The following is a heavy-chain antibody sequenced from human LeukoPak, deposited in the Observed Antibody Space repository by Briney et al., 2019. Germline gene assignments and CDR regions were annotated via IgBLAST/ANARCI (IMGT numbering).Heavy chain of an antibody. CDR1: GGSISIYY. D-gene: IGHD6-19*01. CDR2: NSYSGNT. J-gene: IGHJ4*02. CDR3: ARAGSGWSFDY. V-gene: IGHV4-59*01. Sequence: SETLSLTCTVSGGSISIYYWTWIRQPPGKGLEWIGCNSYSGNTNYNPSLKSRVTISVDMSKNQFSLKLSSVTAADTAVYYCARAGSGWSFDYWGQGTLVTVSS.